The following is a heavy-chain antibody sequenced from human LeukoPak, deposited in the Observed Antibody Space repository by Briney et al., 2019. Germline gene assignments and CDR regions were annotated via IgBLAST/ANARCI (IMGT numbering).Heavy chain of an antibody. CDR2: ISYDGSNK. V-gene: IGHV3-30-3*01. D-gene: IGHD1-7*01. J-gene: IGHJ4*02. CDR3: AREGYNWNYVGEDIDY. Sequence: PGGSLRLSCAASGFTFSSYAMHWVRQAPGKGLEWVAVISYDGSNKYYADSVKGRFTISRDNSKNTPYLQMNSLRAEDTAVYYCAREGYNWNYVGEDIDYWGQGTLVTISS. CDR1: GFTFSSYA.